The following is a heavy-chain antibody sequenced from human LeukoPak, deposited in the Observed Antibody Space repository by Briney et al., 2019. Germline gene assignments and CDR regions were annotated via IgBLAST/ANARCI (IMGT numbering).Heavy chain of an antibody. CDR2: IYHSGST. V-gene: IGHV4-38-2*01. CDR3: ARRSYDFWSGYDVAFFDY. J-gene: IGHJ4*02. Sequence: SETLSLTXAVSGYSISSGYYWGWIRQPPGKGLEWIGSIYHSGSTYYNPSLKSRVTISVDTSKNQFSLKLSSVTAADTAVYYCARRSYDFWSGYDVAFFDYWGQGTLVTVSS. CDR1: GYSISSGYY. D-gene: IGHD3-3*01.